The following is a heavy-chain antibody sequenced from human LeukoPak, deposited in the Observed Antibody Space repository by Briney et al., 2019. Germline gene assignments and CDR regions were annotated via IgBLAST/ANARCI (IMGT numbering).Heavy chain of an antibody. J-gene: IGHJ6*03. V-gene: IGHV1-2*02. D-gene: IGHD2-21*02. CDR1: GYIFTGYY. CDR3: ARDGVFRFEVGDVYYYYMDV. Sequence: ASVKVSCKASGYIFTGYYIHWVRQAPGQGLEWMGWINPNSGDTKYAQKFQGRVTMTRDTSNNTVYMDLTRLIFDDTAMYYCARDGVFRFEVGDVYYYYMDVWGKGTAVIISS. CDR2: INPNSGDT.